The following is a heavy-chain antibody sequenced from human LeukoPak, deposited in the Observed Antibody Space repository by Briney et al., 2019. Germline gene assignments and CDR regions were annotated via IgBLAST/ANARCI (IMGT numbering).Heavy chain of an antibody. Sequence: GGSLRLSCAPSGFTFSSYSMNWVRQAPGKGLEWVSSISSSSSYIYYADSVKGRFTISRDNAQNSLYLQMNSLRVEDTAVYYCARVLETDCRGGSCYSGLDYWGQGTLVTVSS. CDR1: GFTFSSYS. V-gene: IGHV3-21*01. CDR3: ARVLETDCRGGSCYSGLDY. D-gene: IGHD2-15*01. CDR2: ISSSSSYI. J-gene: IGHJ4*02.